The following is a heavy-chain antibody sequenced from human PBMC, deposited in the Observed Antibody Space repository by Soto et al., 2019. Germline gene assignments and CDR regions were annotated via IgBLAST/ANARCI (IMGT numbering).Heavy chain of an antibody. CDR2: IYYSGST. V-gene: IGHV4-59*12. CDR3: ARDIAAAGTNWFDP. Sequence: PSETLSLTCPVSVGSISSYYWSWIRQPPGKGLEWIGYIYYSGSTNYNPSLKSRVTISVDTSKNQFSLKLSSVTAADTAVYYCARDIAAAGTNWFDPWGQGTLVTV. J-gene: IGHJ5*02. CDR1: VGSISSYY. D-gene: IGHD6-13*01.